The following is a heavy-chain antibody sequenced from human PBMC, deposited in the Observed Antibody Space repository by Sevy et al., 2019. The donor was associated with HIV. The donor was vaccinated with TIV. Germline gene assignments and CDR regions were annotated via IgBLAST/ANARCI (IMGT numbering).Heavy chain of an antibody. J-gene: IGHJ5*02. CDR3: ARADVYFYGNGGQNNWFDP. CDR2: ISYDGSKN. CDR1: GFTFSDYG. D-gene: IGHD4-17*01. Sequence: GGSLRLSCAASGFTFSDYGMHWVRQAPGKGLEWVAVISYDGSKNHYVDSVKGRFSVSRDNSKSALFLQMNRLRVEDTDVSYCARADVYFYGNGGQNNWFDPWGQGTLVTVSS. V-gene: IGHV3-30*03.